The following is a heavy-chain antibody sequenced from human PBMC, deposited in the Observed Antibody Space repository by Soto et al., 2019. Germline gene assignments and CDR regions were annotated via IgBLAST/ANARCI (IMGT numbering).Heavy chain of an antibody. D-gene: IGHD3-10*01. CDR1: GGTFRNYA. Sequence: GASVKVSCKASGGTFRNYAISWVRQAPGQGLEWMGGIIPIFGRGNYAQKFQGRVTITADESTSTAYMELSSLRSEDTAVHYCAAGIDLWSARFDYWGQGTLVTVSS. V-gene: IGHV1-69*13. CDR3: AAGIDLWSARFDY. J-gene: IGHJ4*02. CDR2: IIPIFGRG.